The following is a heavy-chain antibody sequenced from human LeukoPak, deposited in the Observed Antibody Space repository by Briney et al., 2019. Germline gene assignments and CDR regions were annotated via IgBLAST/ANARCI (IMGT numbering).Heavy chain of an antibody. Sequence: PSQTLSLTCTVSGGSISSGDYYWSWIRQPPGKGLEWIGYIYYSGSTYYNPSLKSRVTISVDTSKNQFSLKLSSVTAADTAVYYCASAGGYYDSSADAFDIWGQGTMGTVSS. J-gene: IGHJ3*02. CDR3: ASAGGYYDSSADAFDI. D-gene: IGHD3-22*01. CDR2: IYYSGST. CDR1: GGSISSGDYY. V-gene: IGHV4-30-4*08.